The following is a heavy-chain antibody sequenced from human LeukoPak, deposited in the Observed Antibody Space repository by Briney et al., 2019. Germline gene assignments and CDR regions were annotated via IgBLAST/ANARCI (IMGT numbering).Heavy chain of an antibody. CDR2: ISGSGGST. D-gene: IGHD3-10*01. CDR1: GFTFSSYA. V-gene: IGHV3-23*01. J-gene: IGHJ4*02. CDR3: ARVRAPYYYGSGSYYVFDY. Sequence: GGSLRLSCAASGFTFSSYAMSWVRQAPGKGLEWVSAISGSGGSTYYADSVKGRFTISRDNAKNSLYLQMNSLRAEDTAVYYCARVRAPYYYGSGSYYVFDYWGQGTLVTVSS.